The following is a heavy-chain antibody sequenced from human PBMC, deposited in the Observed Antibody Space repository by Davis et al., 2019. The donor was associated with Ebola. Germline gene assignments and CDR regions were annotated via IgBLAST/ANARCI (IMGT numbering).Heavy chain of an antibody. CDR1: GFTFSDYY. CDR3: ARDPSPYSGTYYSTFDI. CDR2: ISSSSSYT. V-gene: IGHV3-11*06. J-gene: IGHJ3*02. Sequence: GESLKISCAASGFTFSDYYMSWIRQAPGKGLEWVSYISSSSSYTNYADSVKGRFTISRDNSKNTGFLQMNSLRGADTAVYYCARDPSPYSGTYYSTFDIWGQGTMVTVSS. D-gene: IGHD1-26*01.